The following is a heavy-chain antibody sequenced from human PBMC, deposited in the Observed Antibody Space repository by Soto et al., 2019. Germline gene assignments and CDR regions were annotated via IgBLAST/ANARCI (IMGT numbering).Heavy chain of an antibody. CDR2: IYYSGST. V-gene: IGHV4-31*03. D-gene: IGHD2-21*02. CDR1: GASISSGGYY. Sequence: SESLSLTCTVSGASISSGGYYWSWIRQHPGKGLEWIGYIYYSGSTYYNPSLKSRVTISVDTSKNQFSLKLSSVTAADTAVFYCARGAHIVVVTGIFDYWGQGTLVTVSS. CDR3: ARGAHIVVVTGIFDY. J-gene: IGHJ4*02.